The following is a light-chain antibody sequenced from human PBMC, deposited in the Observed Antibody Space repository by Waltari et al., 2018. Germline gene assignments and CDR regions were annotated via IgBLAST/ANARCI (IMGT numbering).Light chain of an antibody. J-gene: IGKJ1*01. CDR1: QSISSY. CDR2: AAS. CDR3: QQSYSTPPWT. Sequence: DIQMTQSPSSLSASVGDRVTITCRASQSISSYLNWYQQKPGKATKLLISAASSLQSGVPSRFSGRGSGTDFTLTISSLQPEDFATDYCQQSYSTPPWTFGQGTKVEIK. V-gene: IGKV1-39*01.